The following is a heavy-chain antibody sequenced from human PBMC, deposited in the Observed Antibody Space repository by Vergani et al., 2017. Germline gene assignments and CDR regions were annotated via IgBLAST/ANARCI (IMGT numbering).Heavy chain of an antibody. V-gene: IGHV3-33*05. CDR2: IQHDGSDK. J-gene: IGHJ3*01. Sequence: QVQLVESGGGVVQPGESLRLSCAASGFSFSSYDMHWVRQAPGKGLEWVAVIQHDGSDKYNADSVKGPFTVSRDNSKNTLYLDMSSLRAEDTAVYYCVRDVRVSRTWGQGTLVAVSS. CDR3: VRDVRVSRT. CDR1: GFSFSSYD.